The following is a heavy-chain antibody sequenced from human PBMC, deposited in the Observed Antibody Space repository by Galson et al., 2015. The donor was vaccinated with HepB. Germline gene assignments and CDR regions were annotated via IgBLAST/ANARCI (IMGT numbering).Heavy chain of an antibody. CDR2: IYSDGST. D-gene: IGHD2-21*01. V-gene: IGHV3-53*01. J-gene: IGHJ3*02. CDR1: GFTVSSNY. Sequence: SLRLSCAASGFTVSSNYMTWVRQAPGKGLEWVSVIYSDGSTYYADSVKGRFTISRDTSKNTLYLQMNSLRAEDTAVYYCARDRLNAFDIWGQGTTVTVSS. CDR3: ARDRLNAFDI.